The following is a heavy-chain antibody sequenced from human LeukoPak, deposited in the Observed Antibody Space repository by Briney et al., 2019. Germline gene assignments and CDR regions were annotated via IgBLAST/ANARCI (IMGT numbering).Heavy chain of an antibody. CDR1: GGSFSDYY. V-gene: IGHV4-34*01. D-gene: IGHD3-3*01. CDR3: ARRGYYDFWSGYDIWDRAFDI. CDR2: INHSGST. J-gene: IGHJ3*02. Sequence: PSETLSLTCAVYGGSFSDYYWTWVRQPPGKGLEWIGEINHSGSTNYNPSLTSRVTISVDTSKNQFSLKLSSVTAADTAVYYCARRGYYDFWSGYDIWDRAFDIWGQGTMVTVSS.